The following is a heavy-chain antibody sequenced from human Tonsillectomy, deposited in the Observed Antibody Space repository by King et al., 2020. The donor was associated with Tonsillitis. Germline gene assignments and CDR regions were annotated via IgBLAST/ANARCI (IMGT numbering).Heavy chain of an antibody. CDR1: GFTFSSHA. CDR3: ATPYCRSTSCSEKYYGMDV. D-gene: IGHD2-2*01. J-gene: IGHJ6*02. V-gene: IGHV3-23*04. Sequence: VQLGESGGGLVQPGGSLRLSCAASGFTFSSHAMNWVRQAPGKGLEWVSAISGSGGSTYYADSVKGRFTISRDNSKNTLYLQMNSLSAEDTAVYYCATPYCRSTSCSEKYYGMDVWGQGTTVTVSS. CDR2: ISGSGGST.